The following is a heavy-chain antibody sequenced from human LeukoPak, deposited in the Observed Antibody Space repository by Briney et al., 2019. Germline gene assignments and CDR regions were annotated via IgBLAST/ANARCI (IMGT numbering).Heavy chain of an antibody. CDR2: IYYSGST. V-gene: IGHV4-39*01. D-gene: IGHD6-6*01. Sequence: SETLSLTCTVSGGSISSSSYYWGWIRQPPGKGLEWIGSIYYSGSTYYNPSLKSRVTISVDASQNQFSLKLSSVTAADTAVYYCARHSLYSSSSRDYWSQGTLVTVSS. J-gene: IGHJ4*02. CDR3: ARHSLYSSSSRDY. CDR1: GGSISSSSYY.